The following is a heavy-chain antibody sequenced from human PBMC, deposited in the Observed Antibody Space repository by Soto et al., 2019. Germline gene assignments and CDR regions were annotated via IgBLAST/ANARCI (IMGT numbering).Heavy chain of an antibody. D-gene: IGHD3-22*01. CDR2: IYHSGST. CDR1: GGSISSGGYS. V-gene: IGHV4-30-2*01. CDR3: ARRTGKWLDFDY. Sequence: PSKTLSLTCAVSGGSISSGGYSWSWIRQPPGKGLEWIGYIYHSGSTYYNPSLKSRVTISVDRSKNQFSLKLSSVTAADTAVYYCARRTGKWLDFDYWGQGTLVTVSS. J-gene: IGHJ4*02.